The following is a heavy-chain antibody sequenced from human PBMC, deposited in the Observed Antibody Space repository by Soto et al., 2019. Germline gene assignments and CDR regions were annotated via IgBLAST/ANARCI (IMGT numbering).Heavy chain of an antibody. Sequence: SETLSLTCLVSGDSISSFSDYWSWIRQPPGKGLEWIGNIYSSEHTYYNPSLKSRVAISGDTSKNQFSLKLSSVTAADTAVYYCASQKLDVPAFFDYWSQGTLVT. J-gene: IGHJ4*02. CDR3: ASQKLDVPAFFDY. CDR1: GDSISSFSDY. CDR2: IYSSEHT. V-gene: IGHV4-30-4*08. D-gene: IGHD3-3*02.